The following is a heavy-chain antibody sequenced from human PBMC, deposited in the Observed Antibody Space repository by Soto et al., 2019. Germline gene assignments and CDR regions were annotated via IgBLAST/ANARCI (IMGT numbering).Heavy chain of an antibody. D-gene: IGHD3-9*01. CDR3: AKDSHYDILTGSLPPFDY. CDR2: ISWNSGSI. V-gene: IGHV3-9*01. CDR1: GFTFDDYA. Sequence: EVQLVESGGGLVQPGRSLRLSCAASGFTFDDYAMHWVRQAPGKGLEWVSGISWNSGSIGYADSVKGRFTISRDNAKNSLYLQMNSLRAEDTALYYCAKDSHYDILTGSLPPFDYWGQGTLVTVSS. J-gene: IGHJ4*02.